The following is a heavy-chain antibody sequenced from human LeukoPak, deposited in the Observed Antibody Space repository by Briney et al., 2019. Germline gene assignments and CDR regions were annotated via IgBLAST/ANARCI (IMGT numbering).Heavy chain of an antibody. Sequence: PGGSLRLSCVVSGFTFSTYWMSWVRQAPGKGLEWVSAISGSGGSTYYADSVKGRFTISRDNSKNTLYLQMNSLRAEDTAVYYCAKVGMATLDYWGQGTLVTVSS. CDR3: AKVGMATLDY. D-gene: IGHD5-24*01. J-gene: IGHJ4*02. CDR2: ISGSGGST. V-gene: IGHV3-23*01. CDR1: GFTFSTYW.